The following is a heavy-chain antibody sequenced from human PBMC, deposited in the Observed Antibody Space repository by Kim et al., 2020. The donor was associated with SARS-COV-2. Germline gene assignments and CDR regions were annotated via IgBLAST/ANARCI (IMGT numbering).Heavy chain of an antibody. Sequence: GGSLRLSCAASGFTFSSYAMSWVRQAPGKGLEWVSAISGSGGSTYYADSVKGRFTISRDNSKNTLYLQMNSLRAEDTAVYYCAKDYAGYCSSTSCYALAGGAVDYWGQGTLVTVSS. D-gene: IGHD2-2*01. CDR3: AKDYAGYCSSTSCYALAGGAVDY. CDR2: ISGSGGST. CDR1: GFTFSSYA. V-gene: IGHV3-23*01. J-gene: IGHJ4*02.